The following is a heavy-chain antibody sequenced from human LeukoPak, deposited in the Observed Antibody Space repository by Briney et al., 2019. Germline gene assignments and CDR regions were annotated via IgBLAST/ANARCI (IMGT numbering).Heavy chain of an antibody. CDR1: GFTFDDYA. Sequence: GRSLRLSCAASGFTFDDYAMHWVRQAPGKGLEWVSGISCNSGSIDYADSVKGRFTISRDNAKNSLYLQMNSLRAEDTALYYCANGYGDYYYYGMDVWGQGTTVTVSS. CDR3: ANGYGDYYYYGMDV. D-gene: IGHD4-17*01. J-gene: IGHJ6*02. V-gene: IGHV3-9*01. CDR2: ISCNSGSI.